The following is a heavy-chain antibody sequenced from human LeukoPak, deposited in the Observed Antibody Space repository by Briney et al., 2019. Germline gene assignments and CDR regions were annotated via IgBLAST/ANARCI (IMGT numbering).Heavy chain of an antibody. CDR1: GFTFDDYA. D-gene: IGHD1-26*01. Sequence: GGSLRLSCAASGFTFDDYAMRWVRQAPGKGLEWVSGISWNSGSIGYADSVKGRFTISRDNAKNSLYLQMNSLRAEDTALYYCAKDTGSGSYSFGGFDYWGQGTLVTVSS. J-gene: IGHJ4*02. CDR3: AKDTGSGSYSFGGFDY. CDR2: ISWNSGSI. V-gene: IGHV3-9*01.